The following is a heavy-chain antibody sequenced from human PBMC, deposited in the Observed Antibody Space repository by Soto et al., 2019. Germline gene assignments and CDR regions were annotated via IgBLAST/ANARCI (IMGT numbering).Heavy chain of an antibody. Sequence: QVQLQESGPGLVKPSGTLSLTCAVSGGSIRSSNWWSWVRQPPGKGLEWIGEIYHSGNTNYNPSLKSRVTTAVDKSRNQFSLKLSSVTAADTAVYYCARRWGEGRVDYWGQGTLVTVSS. CDR2: IYHSGNT. J-gene: IGHJ4*02. CDR1: GGSIRSSNW. D-gene: IGHD3-10*01. V-gene: IGHV4-4*02. CDR3: ARRWGEGRVDY.